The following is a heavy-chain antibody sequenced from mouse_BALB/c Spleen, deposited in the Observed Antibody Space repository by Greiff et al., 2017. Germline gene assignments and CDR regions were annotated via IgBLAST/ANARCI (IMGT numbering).Heavy chain of an antibody. CDR2: ISYSGST. CDR1: GYSITSDYA. Sequence: EVQGVESGPGLVKPSQSLSLTCTVTGYSITSDYAWNWIRQFPGNKLEWMGYISYSGSTSYNPSLKSRISITRDTSKNQFFLQLNSVTTEDTATYYCARVEDYYGHYAMDYWGQGTSVTVSS. V-gene: IGHV3-2*02. J-gene: IGHJ4*01. D-gene: IGHD1-1*01. CDR3: ARVEDYYGHYAMDY.